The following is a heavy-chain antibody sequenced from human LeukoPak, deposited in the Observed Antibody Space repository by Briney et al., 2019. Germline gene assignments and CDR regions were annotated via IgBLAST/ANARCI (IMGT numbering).Heavy chain of an antibody. CDR2: IYYSGST. D-gene: IGHD4-17*01. V-gene: IGHV4-39*07. J-gene: IGHJ2*01. Sequence: SETLSLTCTVSGGSNSSSSYYWGWIRQPPGKGLEWIGSIYYSGSTYYNPSLKSRVTISVDTSKNQFSLKLSSVTAADTAVYYCARVLKSVTTDWYFDLWGRGTLVTVSS. CDR1: GGSNSSSSYY. CDR3: ARVLKSVTTDWYFDL.